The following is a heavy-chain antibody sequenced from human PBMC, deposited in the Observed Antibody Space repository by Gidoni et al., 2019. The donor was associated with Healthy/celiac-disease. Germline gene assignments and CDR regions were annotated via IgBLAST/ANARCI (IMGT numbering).Heavy chain of an antibody. J-gene: IGHJ4*02. CDR3: SKASGTVTTQSDY. CDR2: ISGNGGST. V-gene: IGHV3-23*01. CDR1: GFTFSSYA. Sequence: GFTFSSYAMSWVRQAPGKGLEWVSAISGNGGSTYYADSVKGRFTISRDNSKNTLYLQMNSLRAEDTAVYYCSKASGTVTTQSDYWGQGTLVTVSS. D-gene: IGHD4-17*01.